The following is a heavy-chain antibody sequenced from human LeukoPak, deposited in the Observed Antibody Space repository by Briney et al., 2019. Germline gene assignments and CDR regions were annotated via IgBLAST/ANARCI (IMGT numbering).Heavy chain of an antibody. J-gene: IGHJ5*02. D-gene: IGHD2-2*01. CDR2: ISSGSYI. Sequence: GGSLRLSCAASGFTFTSHSMTWVRQPPGKGLEWVSCISSGSYIFYADSVQGRFTISRDNAKNSLFLQMNSLRAEDTAVYYCAGLILGYCSTVSCYSWFDPWGQGTLVTVSS. V-gene: IGHV3-21*01. CDR3: AGLILGYCSTVSCYSWFDP. CDR1: GFTFTSHS.